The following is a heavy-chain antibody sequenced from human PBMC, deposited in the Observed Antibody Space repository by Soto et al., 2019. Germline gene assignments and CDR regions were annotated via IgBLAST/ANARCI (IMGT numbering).Heavy chain of an antibody. CDR2: INPNSGGT. Sequence: GASVKVSCKASGYTFTGYYMHWVRQAPGQGLEWMGWINPNSGGTNYAQKFQGWVTMTRDTSISTAYMELSRLRSDDTAVYYCAREKNSSSSRNWFDPWGQGTLVTVYS. V-gene: IGHV1-2*04. CDR1: GYTFTGYY. CDR3: AREKNSSSSRNWFDP. D-gene: IGHD6-6*01. J-gene: IGHJ5*02.